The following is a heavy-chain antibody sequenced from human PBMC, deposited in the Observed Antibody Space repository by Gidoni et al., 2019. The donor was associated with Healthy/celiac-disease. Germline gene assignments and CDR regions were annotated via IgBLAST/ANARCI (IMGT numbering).Heavy chain of an antibody. V-gene: IGHV3-49*03. CDR3: SRAGAYGDDDFFGC. D-gene: IGHD4-17*01. CDR2: IRRLTFGGTS. Sequence: EVQLVESGGGLVAPGRSLKLSCTTSGFTFRDYALNWFRQSPGKGLEWVGFIRRLTFGGTSEYAASVKGRFTISRDDSKAIAYLQMNSLKTGDTGLYYCSRAGAYGDDDFFGCWGQGTLVTVSS. J-gene: IGHJ4*02. CDR1: GFTFRDYA.